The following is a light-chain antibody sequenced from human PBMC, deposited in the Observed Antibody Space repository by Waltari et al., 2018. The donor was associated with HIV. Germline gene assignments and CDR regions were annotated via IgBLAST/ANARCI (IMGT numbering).Light chain of an antibody. CDR1: SGHIASTS. CDR3: QSYDSNDPWV. CDR2: EDN. J-gene: IGLJ3*02. V-gene: IGLV6-57*04. Sequence: NFKLTQPLSVSESPGKTVTISCTRRSGHIASTSVQWYQQRPGSAPTTVIYEDNQRPSGVPDRFSGSIDSSSNSASLTISGLKTEDEADYYCQSYDSNDPWVFGGGTKLTVL.